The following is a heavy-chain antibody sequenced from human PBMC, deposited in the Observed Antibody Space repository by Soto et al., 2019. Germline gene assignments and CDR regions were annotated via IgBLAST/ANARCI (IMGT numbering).Heavy chain of an antibody. D-gene: IGHD2-2*01. CDR1: GGSISSYY. V-gene: IGHV4-59*12. Sequence: THSLSYTVWGGSISSYYWSWIRQPPGKGLEWIGYIYYSGSTNYNPSLKSRVTISVDRSKNQFSLKLSSVTAADTAVYYCARVPDRWGQGTLVTVLL. CDR2: IYYSGST. CDR3: ARVPDR. J-gene: IGHJ5*02.